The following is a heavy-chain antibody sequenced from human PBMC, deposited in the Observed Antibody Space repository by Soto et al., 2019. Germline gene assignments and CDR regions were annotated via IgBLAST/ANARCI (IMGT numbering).Heavy chain of an antibody. J-gene: IGHJ6*02. CDR1: GFTFSSYA. D-gene: IGHD3-9*01. Sequence: GGSLRLSCAASGFTFSSYAMHWVRQAPGKGLEWVAVISYDGSNKYYADSVKGRFTISRDNSKNTLYLQMNSLRAEDTAVYYCARVNWLIYYGMDVWGQGTTVTVSS. V-gene: IGHV3-30-3*01. CDR3: ARVNWLIYYGMDV. CDR2: ISYDGSNK.